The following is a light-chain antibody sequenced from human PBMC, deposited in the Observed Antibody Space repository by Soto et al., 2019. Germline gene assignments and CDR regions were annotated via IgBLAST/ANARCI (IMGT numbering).Light chain of an antibody. J-gene: IGKJ5*01. CDR1: QSVSSN. CDR3: QQYNNWPPPIT. CDR2: GAS. V-gene: IGKV3-15*01. Sequence: EIVMTKSPATLSVSTGERATLSCRASQSVSSNLAWYQQKPGQAPRLLIYGASTRATGIPARFSGSGSGTEFTLTISSLQSEDFAVYYCQQYNNWPPPITFGQGTRLEIK.